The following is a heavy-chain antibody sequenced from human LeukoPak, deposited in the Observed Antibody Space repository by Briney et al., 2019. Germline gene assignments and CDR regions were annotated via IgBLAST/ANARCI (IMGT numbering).Heavy chain of an antibody. V-gene: IGHV5-51*01. CDR1: GYSFTSYW. D-gene: IGHD6-13*01. CDR3: ARVLSSSWYFGTKAEVYFQH. Sequence: GESLKISCKGSGYSFTSYWIGWVRQMPGKGLEWMGIIYPGDSDTRYSPSFQGQVTISADKSISTAYLQWSSLKASDTAMYYCARVLSSSWYFGTKAEVYFQHWGQGTLVTVSS. CDR2: IYPGDSDT. J-gene: IGHJ1*01.